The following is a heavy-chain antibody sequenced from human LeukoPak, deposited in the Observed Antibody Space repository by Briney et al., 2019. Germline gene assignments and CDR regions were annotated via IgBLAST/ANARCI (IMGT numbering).Heavy chain of an antibody. CDR1: GFTFSTYS. J-gene: IGHJ6*04. CDR3: ARVPGDV. V-gene: IGHV3-21*01. Sequence: GEALRLSCAASGFTFSTYSLNWVRPAPGKGLEWVSSISGTSTYIYYGDSVKGRFTISRDNAKNSLYLQMNSLRAEDTGVYYCARVPGDVWGKGTTVTVSS. CDR2: ISGTSTYI.